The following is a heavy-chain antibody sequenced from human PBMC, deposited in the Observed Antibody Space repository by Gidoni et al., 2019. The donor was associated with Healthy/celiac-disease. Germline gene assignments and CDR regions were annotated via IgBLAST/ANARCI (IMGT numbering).Heavy chain of an antibody. J-gene: IGHJ4*02. Sequence: QVQLVQSGAEVKKPGASVKVSCKASGYTFTGYYMHWVRQAPGQGLEWMGWINPNSGGTTYAQKFQGRVTMTRDTSISTAYMELSRLRSDDTAVYYCARSIVGATGSIDYWGQGTLVTVSS. CDR1: GYTFTGYY. CDR3: ARSIVGATGSIDY. V-gene: IGHV1-2*02. CDR2: INPNSGGT. D-gene: IGHD1-26*01.